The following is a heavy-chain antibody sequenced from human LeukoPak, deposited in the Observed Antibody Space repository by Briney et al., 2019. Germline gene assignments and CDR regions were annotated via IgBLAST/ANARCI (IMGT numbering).Heavy chain of an antibody. V-gene: IGHV3-33*01. CDR3: AISLQSGPHRHFDY. D-gene: IGHD4-11*01. Sequence: QPGRSLRLSCAASGFTFSSYGMHWVRQAPGKGLEWVAVIWYDGSNKYYADSVKGRFTISRDNSKNTLYLQMNSLRADDTAVYYCAISLQSGPHRHFDYWGQGTLVTVSS. J-gene: IGHJ4*02. CDR2: IWYDGSNK. CDR1: GFTFSSYG.